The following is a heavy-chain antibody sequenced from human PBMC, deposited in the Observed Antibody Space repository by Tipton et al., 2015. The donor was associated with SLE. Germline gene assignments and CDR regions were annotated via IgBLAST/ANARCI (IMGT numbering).Heavy chain of an antibody. CDR2: ISSSSRYI. J-gene: IGHJ6*03. Sequence: SLRLSCAASGFNFETYTMNWVRQAPGKGPQWVSSISSSSRYIHYADSVKGRLTISRDNAKKSVFLQLNTVRAEDTAVYYCARGVGDYPYYYYYVDVWGKGTAVTVSS. V-gene: IGHV3-21*01. CDR1: GFNFETYT. CDR3: ARGVGDYPYYYYYVDV. D-gene: IGHD4-17*01.